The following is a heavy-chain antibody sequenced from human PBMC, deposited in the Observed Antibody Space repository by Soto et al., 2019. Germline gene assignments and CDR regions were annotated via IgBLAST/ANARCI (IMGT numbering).Heavy chain of an antibody. CDR2: ISYSGST. J-gene: IGHJ6*02. CDR1: GGSISSRSYF. V-gene: IGHV4-39*01. CDR3: ARKQAAAGYYYYGMDV. D-gene: IGHD6-13*01. Sequence: SETLSLTCTVSGGSISSRSYFWGWIRQPPGKGLEWIGSISYSGSTYYKPSLKSRVTISVDTSKNQFYLKLSSVTAADTAVYYCARKQAAAGYYYYGMDVWGQGTTVTVSS.